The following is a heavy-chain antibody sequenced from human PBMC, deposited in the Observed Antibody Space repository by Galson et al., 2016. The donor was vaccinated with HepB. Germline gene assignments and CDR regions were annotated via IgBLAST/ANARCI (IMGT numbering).Heavy chain of an antibody. D-gene: IGHD2-2*01. V-gene: IGHV4-4*02. J-gene: IGHJ5*01. CDR2: IYPTGTS. CDR3: ARASVVPGARMVFDS. Sequence: SETLSLTCAVSGASINTSNWWTWVRQAPGTGLEWIGEIYPTGTSNNNPSLLSRFTMSIDTSKNHFSLNLNSVTAADTAVYYCARASVVPGARMVFDSWGQGILVTVSS. CDR1: GASINTSNW.